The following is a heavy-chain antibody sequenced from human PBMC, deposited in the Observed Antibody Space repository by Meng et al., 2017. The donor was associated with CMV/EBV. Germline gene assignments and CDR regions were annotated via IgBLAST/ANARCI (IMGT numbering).Heavy chain of an antibody. Sequence: GGSLRLSCAASGFTFSSYSMNWVRQAPGKGLEWVSSISSSSSYIYYADSVKGRFTISRDNAKNSLNLQMNSLRAEDTAVYYCARDLELRPWFDPWGQGTLVTVSS. J-gene: IGHJ5*02. V-gene: IGHV3-21*01. CDR3: ARDLELRPWFDP. D-gene: IGHD1-7*01. CDR2: ISSSSSYI. CDR1: GFTFSSYS.